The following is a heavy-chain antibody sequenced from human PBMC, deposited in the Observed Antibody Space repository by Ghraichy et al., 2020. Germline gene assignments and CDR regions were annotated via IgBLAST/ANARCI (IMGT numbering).Heavy chain of an antibody. Sequence: ETLSLTCAVYGGSFSGYYWNWIRQTPQKGLEWIGDVNDRGNTSYNPSLKSRVTISGDTSKNQFFLKLSSVTAADTAAYYCARGGRRGYYYYYSFDVWGQGTTVTVSS. CDR2: VNDRGNT. D-gene: IGHD6-25*01. V-gene: IGHV4-34*01. CDR1: GGSFSGYY. CDR3: ARGGRRGYYYYYSFDV. J-gene: IGHJ6*02.